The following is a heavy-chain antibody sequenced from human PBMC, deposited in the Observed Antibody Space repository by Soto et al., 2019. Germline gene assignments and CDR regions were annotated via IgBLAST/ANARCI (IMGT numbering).Heavy chain of an antibody. CDR2: ISGSGGIT. V-gene: IGHV3-23*01. Sequence: GGSLRLSCAASGFTFSSYAMSWVRQAPGKGLEWVSAISGSGGITIYADSVKGRFTISRDSSRNTLYLQMNTLRAEDTAIYYCAKVMTHYGDYDPFDYWGQGTLVTVSS. CDR3: AKVMTHYGDYDPFDY. CDR1: GFTFSSYA. D-gene: IGHD4-17*01. J-gene: IGHJ4*02.